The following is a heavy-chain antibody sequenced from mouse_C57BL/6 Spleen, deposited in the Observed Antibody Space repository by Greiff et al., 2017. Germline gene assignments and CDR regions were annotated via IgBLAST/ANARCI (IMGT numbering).Heavy chain of an antibody. CDR1: GYAFSSSW. CDR3: ARPGSPYYFDY. CDR2: IYPGDGDT. J-gene: IGHJ2*01. D-gene: IGHD4-1*01. V-gene: IGHV1-82*01. Sequence: QVQLKQSGPELVKPGASVKISCKASGYAFSSSWMNWVKQRPGKGLEWIGRIYPGDGDTNYNGKFKGKATLTADKSSSTAYMQLSSLTSEDSAVYFCARPGSPYYFDYWGQGTTLTVSS.